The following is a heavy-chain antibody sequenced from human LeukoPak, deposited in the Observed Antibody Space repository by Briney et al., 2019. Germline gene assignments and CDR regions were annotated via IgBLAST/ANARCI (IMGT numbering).Heavy chain of an antibody. J-gene: IGHJ4*02. CDR1: GGSISSGSYY. Sequence: SQTLSLTCTVSGGSISSGSYYWSWIRQPAGKGLEWIGRIYTSGSTNYNPSLKSRVTISLDTSKNQFSLKLSSVTAADTAVYYCARDGSGYYDTSGYRNWGQGTLVTVSS. V-gene: IGHV4-61*02. CDR2: IYTSGST. CDR3: ARDGSGYYDTSGYRN. D-gene: IGHD3-22*01.